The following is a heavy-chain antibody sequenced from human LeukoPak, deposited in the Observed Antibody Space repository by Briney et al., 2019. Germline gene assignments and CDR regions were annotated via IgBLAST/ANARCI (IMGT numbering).Heavy chain of an antibody. Sequence: PGRSLRLSCAASGFTFSDYALHWVRQAPGKGLEWVSYISTNTTTIYYADSVKGRFTISRDNAKNSLYLQMNSLRVEDTAVYFCARRASYYGSGNYYDYWGQGTLVTVSS. CDR1: GFTFSDYA. D-gene: IGHD3-10*01. CDR3: ARRASYYGSGNYYDY. J-gene: IGHJ4*02. CDR2: ISTNTTTI. V-gene: IGHV3-48*01.